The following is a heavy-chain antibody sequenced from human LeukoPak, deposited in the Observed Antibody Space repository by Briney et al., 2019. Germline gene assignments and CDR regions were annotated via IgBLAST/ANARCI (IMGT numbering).Heavy chain of an antibody. CDR1: GFTFSSSA. CDR2: ITSGGSYI. J-gene: IGHJ6*03. D-gene: IGHD1-26*01. Sequence: GGSLRLSCAASGFTFSSSAMHWVRQAPGKGLEWVSSITSGGSYIYYADSVKGRFTISRDNAKNSLYLQMDSLRVEDTAVYYCTTDPYSRNHGAYSYYYMDVWGKGTTVTTSS. V-gene: IGHV3-21*06. CDR3: TTDPYSRNHGAYSYYYMDV.